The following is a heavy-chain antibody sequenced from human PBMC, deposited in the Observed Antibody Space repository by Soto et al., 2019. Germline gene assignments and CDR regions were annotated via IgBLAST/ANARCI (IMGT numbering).Heavy chain of an antibody. D-gene: IGHD2-2*01. Sequence: QLQLPQSGPGLVKPSETLSLPCTVSGGSVTSSLYYWAWLRQPPGKGLGLIGSIYYSGSTYYNPSLKRRVTISGGTSNNQFSLTLSSVTAAYTGVYYCARQGSYPDVFDIWGQRTMVTVSS. CDR3: ARQGSYPDVFDI. J-gene: IGHJ3*02. CDR2: IYYSGST. V-gene: IGHV4-39*01. CDR1: GGSVTSSLYY.